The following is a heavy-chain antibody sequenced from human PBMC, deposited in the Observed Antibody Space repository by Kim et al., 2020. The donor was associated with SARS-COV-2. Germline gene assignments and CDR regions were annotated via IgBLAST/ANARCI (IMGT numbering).Heavy chain of an antibody. D-gene: IGHD5-12*01. CDR2: INWQGDSI. V-gene: IGHV3-9*01. Sequence: GGSLRLSCTTSGFTLHYYAMHWVRQAPGKGLEWVSSINWQGDSIDYADSVKGRFTISRDIVKNSLYLQMNSLRPEDTALYYCAKDKTGGYDPTRAYHYYSGMDVWGQGTTVTVSS. CDR1: GFTLHYYA. CDR3: AKDKTGGYDPTRAYHYYSGMDV. J-gene: IGHJ6*02.